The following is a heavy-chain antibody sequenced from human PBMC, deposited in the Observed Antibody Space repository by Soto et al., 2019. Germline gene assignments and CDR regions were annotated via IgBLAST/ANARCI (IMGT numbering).Heavy chain of an antibody. J-gene: IGHJ6*02. CDR2: IKSKGGGGTA. Sequence: EVQLVESGGGLVTPGVSLTLSCAASGFSFSPAWMNWVHQAPGKGLEWVGLIKSKGGGGTADYAAPVKGRFIISRDDSTNKIYLQMNSLEPEDTALYYCGWQQDFYYGRAVWGQGTTVTVSS. CDR1: GFSFSPAW. CDR3: GWQQDFYYGRAV. D-gene: IGHD6-13*01. V-gene: IGHV3-15*07.